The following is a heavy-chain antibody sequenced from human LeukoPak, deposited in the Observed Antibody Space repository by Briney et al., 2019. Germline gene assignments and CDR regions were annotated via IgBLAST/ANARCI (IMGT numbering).Heavy chain of an antibody. CDR1: GYTFTGYY. V-gene: IGHV1-2*02. D-gene: IGHD6-13*01. CDR3: ARDARQLVREYYFDY. J-gene: IGHJ4*02. Sequence: ASVKVSCKASGYTFTGYYMHWVRQAPGQGLEWMGWINPNSGGTNYAQKFQGRVTMTRDTSISTAYMELSRLRSDDTAVYYCARDARQLVREYYFDYWGQGTLVTVSS. CDR2: INPNSGGT.